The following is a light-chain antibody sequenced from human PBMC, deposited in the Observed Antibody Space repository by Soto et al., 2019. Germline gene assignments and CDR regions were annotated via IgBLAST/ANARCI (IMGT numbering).Light chain of an antibody. Sequence: IVLTQSPGTLSLSPGERGTLSCRASQSVSNNYLAWYQQKPGQAPRLLIYGASSRATGIPDRFSGSGSGTDFTLTISSLEPEAFAVYYCQQYGSSPPLTFGQGTKLEIK. CDR3: QQYGSSPPLT. CDR2: GAS. J-gene: IGKJ2*01. V-gene: IGKV3-20*01. CDR1: QSVSNNY.